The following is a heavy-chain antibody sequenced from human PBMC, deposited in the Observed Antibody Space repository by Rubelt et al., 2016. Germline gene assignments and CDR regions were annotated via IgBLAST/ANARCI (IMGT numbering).Heavy chain of an antibody. CDR1: GYTFIHYG. J-gene: IGHJ4*02. Sequence: QVQLVQSGAEVKKPGASVKVSCRASGYTFIHYGITWVRQAPGQGLEWVGWISAHNGNTKSAQKFQGRVTMTTDSSTGTAFLDLKSLRSDDTAIYDWARGAVDSDYLLWGQGTPVIVSS. D-gene: IGHD4-11*01. CDR2: ISAHNGNT. CDR3: ARGAVDSDYLL. V-gene: IGHV1-18*01.